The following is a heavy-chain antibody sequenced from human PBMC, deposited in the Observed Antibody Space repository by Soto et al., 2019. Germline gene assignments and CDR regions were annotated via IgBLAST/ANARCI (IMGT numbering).Heavy chain of an antibody. D-gene: IGHD3-16*01. CDR3: AGGTFENYFGY. CDR2: IYYSGST. CDR1: GGSISSYY. J-gene: IGHJ4*02. V-gene: IGHV4-59*06. Sequence: PSETLSLTCTVSGGSISSYYWSWIRQHPGKGLEWIGYIYYSGSTYYNPSLKSRVTISLDTSKKQFSLKLSSVTAADTGVYYCAGGTFENYFGYWGQGTLVTVSS.